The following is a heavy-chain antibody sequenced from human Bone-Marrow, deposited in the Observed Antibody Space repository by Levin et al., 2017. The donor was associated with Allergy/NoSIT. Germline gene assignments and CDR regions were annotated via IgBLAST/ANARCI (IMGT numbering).Heavy chain of an antibody. CDR3: ARTYDSGCHFMVRGLGAYDV. V-gene: IGHV4-39*01. Sequence: SETLSLTCFVSGGSIRSISHYWGWIRQPPGKGLQWIGSMYSGGSTFYNLSLKSRVTISEGTSKNQFSLTLTSVTAADTAVYYCARTYDSGCHFMVRGLGAYDVWGQGTVVTVSS. J-gene: IGHJ3*01. D-gene: IGHD3-10*01. CDR2: MYSGGST. CDR1: GGSIRSISHY.